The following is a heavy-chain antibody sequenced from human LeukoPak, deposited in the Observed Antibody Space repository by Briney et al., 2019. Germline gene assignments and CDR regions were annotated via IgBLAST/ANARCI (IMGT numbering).Heavy chain of an antibody. D-gene: IGHD6-13*01. J-gene: IGHJ3*02. CDR1: GYTFTSYY. V-gene: IGHV1-46*01. CDR2: INPSGGST. Sequence: ASVKVSCKASGYTFTSYYMHWVRQAPGQGLEWRGIINPSGGSTSYAQKFQGRVTMTRDTSTSTVYMELSSLRSEDTAVYYCASRSPWSSWDDAFDIWGQGTMVTVSS. CDR3: ASRSPWSSWDDAFDI.